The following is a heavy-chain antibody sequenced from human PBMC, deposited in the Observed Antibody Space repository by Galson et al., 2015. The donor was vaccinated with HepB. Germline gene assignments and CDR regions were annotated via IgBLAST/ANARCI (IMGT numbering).Heavy chain of an antibody. D-gene: IGHD3-3*01. J-gene: IGHJ3*02. V-gene: IGHV3-30*18. CDR3: AKRVDAHYNFWSGYPDI. CDR1: GFIFTNYG. Sequence: SLRLSCAASGFIFTNYGIHWFRQAPGKGLEWVADISYDGFNKNYADSVKGRFTTSRDNSKTTVYLQMNSLRADDTAIYYCAKRVDAHYNFWSGYPDIWGQGTMVIVSS. CDR2: ISYDGFNK.